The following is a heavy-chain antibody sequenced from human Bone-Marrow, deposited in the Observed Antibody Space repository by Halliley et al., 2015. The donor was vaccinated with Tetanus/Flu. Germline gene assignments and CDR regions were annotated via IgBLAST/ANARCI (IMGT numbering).Heavy chain of an antibody. Sequence: QLVQSGAEVKKPGSSVKVSCKASGGDFSRFAISWVRQAPGQGLEWMGGIIPGIGTANYAQKFQARVTITADESTTTAYMELSSLRSEDTAVYYCSRGQDYGDDVTEYWGQGTLVTVSS. CDR1: GGDFSRFA. V-gene: IGHV1-69*01. D-gene: IGHD4-17*01. CDR2: IIPGIGTA. J-gene: IGHJ4*02. CDR3: SRGQDYGDDVTEY.